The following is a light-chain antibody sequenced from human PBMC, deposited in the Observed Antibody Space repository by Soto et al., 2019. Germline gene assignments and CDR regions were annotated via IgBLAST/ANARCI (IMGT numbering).Light chain of an antibody. V-gene: IGKV1-9*01. CDR3: QQLNSYPPLYT. CDR2: AAS. J-gene: IGKJ2*01. CDR1: QGISSS. Sequence: DIQLTQSPSFLSASVGDRVTITCRASQGISSSLAWYQQKPGKAPKLLIYAASTLQSGVPSRFSGSGSGTEFNLTISSLHPEYFATYYCQQLNSYPPLYTFGQGTKLESK.